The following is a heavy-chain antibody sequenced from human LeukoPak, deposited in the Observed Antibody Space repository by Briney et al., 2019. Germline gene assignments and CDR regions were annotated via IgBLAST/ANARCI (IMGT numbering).Heavy chain of an antibody. J-gene: IGHJ4*02. CDR3: ARSGRTVEMAYYFDY. D-gene: IGHD5-24*01. CDR1: GGTFSSCA. V-gene: IGHV1-69*13. CDR2: IIPIFGTA. Sequence: SVKVSCKASGGTFSSCAISWVRQAPGQGLEWMGGIIPIFGTANYAQKFQGRVTITADESTSTAYMELSSLRSEDTAVYYCARSGRTVEMAYYFDYWGQGTLVTVSS.